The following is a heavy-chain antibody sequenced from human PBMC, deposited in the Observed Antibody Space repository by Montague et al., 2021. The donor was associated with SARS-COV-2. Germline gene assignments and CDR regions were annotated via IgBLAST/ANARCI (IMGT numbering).Heavy chain of an antibody. D-gene: IGHD3-10*01. CDR3: AKAITYYHRYGYAFHI. CDR1: GFTFSSYA. V-gene: IGHV3-23*01. Sequence: SLSFPCDASGFTFSSYAMSWVRQAPGKGLEWVSGISFSGDGTYYADSVNGRFTISRDNSKNTLYLQMNSQSAEDTAVYYCAKAITYYHRYGYAFHIWGQGTMVTVSS. J-gene: IGHJ3*02. CDR2: ISFSGDGT.